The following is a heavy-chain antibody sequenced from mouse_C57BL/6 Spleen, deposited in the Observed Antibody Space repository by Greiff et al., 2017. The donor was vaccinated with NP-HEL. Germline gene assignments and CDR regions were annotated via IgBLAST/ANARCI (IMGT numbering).Heavy chain of an antibody. D-gene: IGHD2-5*01. J-gene: IGHJ4*01. V-gene: IGHV5-2*03. CDR1: EYEFPSHD. CDR3: ARHSLSNYAFYAMDY. CDR2: INSDGGST. Sequence: EVKLEESGGGLVQPGESLKLSCESNEYEFPSHDMSWVRKTPEKRLELVAAINSDGGSTYYPDTMERRFIISRDNTKKTLYLQMSSLRSEDTALYYCARHSLSNYAFYAMDYWGQGTSVTVSS.